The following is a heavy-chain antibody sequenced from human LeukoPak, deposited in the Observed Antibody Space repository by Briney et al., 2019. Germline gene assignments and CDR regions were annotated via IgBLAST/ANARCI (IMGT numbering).Heavy chain of an antibody. CDR1: GFTFSSYS. V-gene: IGHV3-48*01. CDR2: ISSSSSTI. CDR3: ARVTVEVVPYFDY. Sequence: GGSLRLSCAASGFTFSSYSMNWVRQAPGKGLEWVSYISSSSSTIYYADSVKGRFTISRDNAKNSLYLQMNGLRAEDTAVYYCARVTVEVVPYFDYWGQGTLVTVSS. J-gene: IGHJ4*02. D-gene: IGHD3-22*01.